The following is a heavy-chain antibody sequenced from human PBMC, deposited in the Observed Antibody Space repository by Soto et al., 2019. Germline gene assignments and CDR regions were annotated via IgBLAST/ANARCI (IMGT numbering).Heavy chain of an antibody. CDR2: INHSGST. J-gene: IGHJ6*02. CDR1: GGSFSGYY. CDR3: ARVSRSHYYGSGSYYGCYYYGMDV. Sequence: PSETLSLTCAVYGGSFSGYYWSWIRQPPGKGLEWIGEINHSGSTNYNPSLKSRVTISVDTSKNQFSLKLSSVTAADTAVYYCARVSRSHYYGSGSYYGCYYYGMDVWGQGTTVTVS. V-gene: IGHV4-34*01. D-gene: IGHD3-10*01.